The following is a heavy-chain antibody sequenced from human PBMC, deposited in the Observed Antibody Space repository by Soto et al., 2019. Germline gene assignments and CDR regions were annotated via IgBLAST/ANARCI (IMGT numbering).Heavy chain of an antibody. CDR3: ARVRWSGYSTRDYYYYGMDV. CDR2: INAYNGNT. J-gene: IGHJ6*02. Sequence: ASVKVSCKASGYTLTSYGISWVRQAPGQGLEWMGWINAYNGNTNNAQKLQGRATMTTDTSTSTAYMELRSLRSADTAVYYCARVRWSGYSTRDYYYYGMDVWGQRTTVTVSS. D-gene: IGHD3-3*01. CDR1: GYTLTSYG. V-gene: IGHV1-18*01.